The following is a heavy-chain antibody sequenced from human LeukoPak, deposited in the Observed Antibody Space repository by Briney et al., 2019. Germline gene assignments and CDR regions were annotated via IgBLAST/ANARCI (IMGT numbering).Heavy chain of an antibody. CDR2: VYGGGNT. CDR1: GFTVANDR. D-gene: IGHD5-24*01. V-gene: IGHV3-53*01. Sequence: EGSLRLSCAASGFTVANDRMSWVRQAPGKGLEWVSTVYGGGNTAYADSVTGRFTISRDTSKNTLLLQMNSLRAEDTALYFCVRERFGAIVENWGQGALVIVSS. CDR3: VRERFGAIVEN. J-gene: IGHJ4*02.